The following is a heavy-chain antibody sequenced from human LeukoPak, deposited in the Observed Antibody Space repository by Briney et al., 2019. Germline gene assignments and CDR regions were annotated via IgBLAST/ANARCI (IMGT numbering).Heavy chain of an antibody. Sequence: GGSLRLSCAASGFTFSNYAMSWVRQAPGQGLDWVSAISDSGVTAYYADSVKGRFTISRDNSKSTLYLQMNSLRAEDTAVYYCARDDVVPVQKGDYWGQGTLVTVSS. V-gene: IGHV3-23*01. D-gene: IGHD2-2*01. CDR3: ARDDVVPVQKGDY. J-gene: IGHJ4*02. CDR1: GFTFSNYA. CDR2: ISDSGVTA.